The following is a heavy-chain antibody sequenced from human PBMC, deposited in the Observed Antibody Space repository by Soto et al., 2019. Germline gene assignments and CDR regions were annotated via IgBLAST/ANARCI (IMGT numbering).Heavy chain of an antibody. CDR2: IYPGDSDT. CDR3: GRLRELGGNVSPPRESYYSYVMDL. CDR1: GYSFTSYW. V-gene: IGHV5-51*01. D-gene: IGHD3-16*01. J-gene: IGHJ6*02. Sequence: PGESLKISCKGSGYSFTSYWIGWVRQMPGKGLEWMGIIYPGDSDTRYSPSFQGQVTISADKSISTAYLQWSSLEASDTAMYYWGRLRELGGNVSPPRESYYSYVMDLWGQGTTVTVSS.